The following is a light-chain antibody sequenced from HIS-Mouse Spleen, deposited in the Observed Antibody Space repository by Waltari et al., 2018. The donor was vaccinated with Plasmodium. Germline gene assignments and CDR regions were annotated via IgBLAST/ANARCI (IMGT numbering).Light chain of an antibody. CDR2: EGS. J-gene: IGLJ2*01. V-gene: IGLV2-23*01. Sequence: QSALTQPASVSGSPGQSITIPCTGTSSYVGSYNLVSWYQQHPGKAPKLMIYEGSKRPSGVSNRFSGSKSGNTASLTISGLQAEDEADYYCCSYAGSRVFGGGTKLTVL. CDR1: SSYVGSYNL. CDR3: CSYAGSRV.